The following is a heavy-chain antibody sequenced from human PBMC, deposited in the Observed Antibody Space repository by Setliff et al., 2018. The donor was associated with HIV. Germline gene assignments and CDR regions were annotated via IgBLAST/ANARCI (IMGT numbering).Heavy chain of an antibody. CDR2: MNPNSGNT. CDR1: GYTFTSYD. CDR3: ATSPPVAGTLHWFDP. Sequence: ASVKVSCKASGYTFTSYDINWVRQATGQGLEWMGWMNPNSGNTGYAQKFQGRVTITRNTSISTAYMELSSLRSEDTAVYYCATSPPVAGTLHWFDPWGQGTLVTV. D-gene: IGHD6-19*01. V-gene: IGHV1-8*03. J-gene: IGHJ5*02.